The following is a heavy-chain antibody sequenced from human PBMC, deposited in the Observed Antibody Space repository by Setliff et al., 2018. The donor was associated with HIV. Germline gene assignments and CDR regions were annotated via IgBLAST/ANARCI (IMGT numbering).Heavy chain of an antibody. J-gene: IGHJ3*02. Sequence: PSETLSLTCSVSGGSISSASYCWGWIRQPPGKGLEWIASFHYSATTSSNPSLRSRVTISVDTSKNHFSLKLTSVTSADTAIYYCARPLTTSYDFWGDAFASWGQGTMVTVSS. V-gene: IGHV4-39*02. CDR3: ARPLTTSYDFWGDAFAS. CDR2: FHYSATT. D-gene: IGHD3-3*01. CDR1: GGSISSASYC.